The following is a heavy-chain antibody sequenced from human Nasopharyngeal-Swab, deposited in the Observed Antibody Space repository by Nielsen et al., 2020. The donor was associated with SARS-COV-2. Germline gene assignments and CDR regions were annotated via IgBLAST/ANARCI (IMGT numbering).Heavy chain of an antibody. Sequence: SETLSPTCTVSGGSISSGGYYWSWIRQPPGKGLEWIGEINHSGSTNYNPSLKSRVTISVDTSKNQFSLKLSSVTAADTAVYYCARGGSGYYPYYYYGMDVWGQGTTVTVSS. D-gene: IGHD3-22*01. J-gene: IGHJ6*02. CDR2: INHSGST. CDR1: GGSISSGGYY. V-gene: IGHV4-39*07. CDR3: ARGGSGYYPYYYYGMDV.